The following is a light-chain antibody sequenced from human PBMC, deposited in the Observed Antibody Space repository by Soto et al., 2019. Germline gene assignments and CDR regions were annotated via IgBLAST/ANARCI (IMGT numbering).Light chain of an antibody. V-gene: IGLV4-60*02. Sequence: QLVLTQSSSASASLGSSVKLTCTLSSGHSSYIIAWHPQQPGKAPRYLMKLEGSGSYNKGSGVPDRFSGSSSGADRYLTISNLQFEDEADYYCETWDTNTVVFGGGTKLTVL. J-gene: IGLJ2*01. CDR1: SGHSSYI. CDR2: LEGSGSY. CDR3: ETWDTNTVV.